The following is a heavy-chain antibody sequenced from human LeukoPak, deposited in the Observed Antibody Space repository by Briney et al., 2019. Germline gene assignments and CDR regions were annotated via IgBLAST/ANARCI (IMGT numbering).Heavy chain of an antibody. Sequence: WASVKVSCKASGYTFTSYGISWVRQAPGQGLEWMGWISAYNGNTNYAQKLQGRVTMTTDTSTSTAHMELRSLRSDDTAVYYCARGPPFTVTTPFDYWGQGTLVTVSS. CDR2: ISAYNGNT. CDR1: GYTFTSYG. V-gene: IGHV1-18*01. J-gene: IGHJ4*02. D-gene: IGHD4-4*01. CDR3: ARGPPFTVTTPFDY.